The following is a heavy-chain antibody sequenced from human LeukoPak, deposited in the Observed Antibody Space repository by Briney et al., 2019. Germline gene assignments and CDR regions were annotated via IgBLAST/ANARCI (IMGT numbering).Heavy chain of an antibody. CDR1: GGSISSSSYY. V-gene: IGHV4-39*01. D-gene: IGHD3-3*01. Sequence: KPSETLSLTCTVSGGSISSSSYYWGWIRQPPGKGLEWIGSIYYSGSTYYNPSLKSRVTISVDTSKNQFSLKLSSVTAADTAVYYCARGVRFLEWSPAFDIWGQGTMVTVSS. CDR2: IYYSGST. CDR3: ARGVRFLEWSPAFDI. J-gene: IGHJ3*02.